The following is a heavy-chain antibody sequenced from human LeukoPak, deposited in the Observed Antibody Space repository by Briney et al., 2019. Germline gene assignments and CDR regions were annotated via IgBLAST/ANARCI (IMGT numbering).Heavy chain of an antibody. D-gene: IGHD1-26*01. V-gene: IGHV4-34*01. CDR2: INHSGST. J-gene: IGHJ4*02. Sequence: PSETLSLTCAVYGGSFSGYYSSWIRQPPRKGLEWIGEINHSGSTNYNPSLKSRVTISVDTSKNQFSLKLSSVTAADTAVYYCAMGGGGSYFAFDYWGQGTLVTVSS. CDR3: AMGGGGSYFAFDY. CDR1: GGSFSGYY.